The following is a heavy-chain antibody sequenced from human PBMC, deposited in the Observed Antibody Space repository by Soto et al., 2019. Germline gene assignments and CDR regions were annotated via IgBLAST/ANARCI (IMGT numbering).Heavy chain of an antibody. V-gene: IGHV3-33*01. CDR3: ARINCSGGSCYYDAFDI. D-gene: IGHD2-15*01. CDR1: GFTFSSYG. J-gene: IGHJ3*02. Sequence: QVQLVESGGGVVQPGRSLRLSCAASGFTFSSYGMHWVRQAPGKGLEWVAVIWYDGSNKYYADSVKGRFTISRDNSKNTLYLQMNSLRAEDTAVYYCARINCSGGSCYYDAFDIWGQGTMVTVSS. CDR2: IWYDGSNK.